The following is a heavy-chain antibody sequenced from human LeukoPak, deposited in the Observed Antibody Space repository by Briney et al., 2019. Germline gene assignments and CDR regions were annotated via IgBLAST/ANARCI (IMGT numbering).Heavy chain of an antibody. V-gene: IGHV3-30-3*01. CDR3: ASSRGYSGYDPIDY. Sequence: GRSLRLSCAASGFTFSSYAMHWVRQAPGEGLEWVAVISYDGSNKYYADSVKGRFTISRDNSKNTLYLQMNSLRAEDTAVYYCASSRGYSGYDPIDYWGQGTLATVSS. J-gene: IGHJ4*02. CDR2: ISYDGSNK. CDR1: GFTFSSYA. D-gene: IGHD5-12*01.